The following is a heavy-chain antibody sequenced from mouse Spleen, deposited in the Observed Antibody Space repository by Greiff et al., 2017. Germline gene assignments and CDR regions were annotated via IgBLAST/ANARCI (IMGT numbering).Heavy chain of an antibody. CDR1: GYTFSSYW. CDR2: ILPGSGST. D-gene: IGHD2-4*01. Sequence: QVQLKESGAELMKPGASVKISCKATGYTFSSYWIEWVKQRPGHGLEWIGEILPGSGSTNYNEKFKGKATFTADTSSNTAYMQLSSLTSEDSAVYYCAGMITTIPLDYWGQGTSVTVSS. CDR3: AGMITTIPLDY. V-gene: IGHV1-9*01. J-gene: IGHJ4*01.